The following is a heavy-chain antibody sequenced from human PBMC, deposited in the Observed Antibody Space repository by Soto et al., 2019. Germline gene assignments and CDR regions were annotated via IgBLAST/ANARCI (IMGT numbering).Heavy chain of an antibody. J-gene: IGHJ4*02. D-gene: IGHD3-10*01. CDR3: AIYVTLWFGESTFDY. V-gene: IGHV3-7*01. CDR1: GFTFSSYW. Sequence: PGGSLRLSCAASGFTFSSYWMSWVRQAPGKGLEWVANIKQDGSEKYYVDSVKGRFTISRDNAKNSLYLQMNSLRAEDTAVYYCAIYVTLWFGESTFDYWGPGTLVTLSS. CDR2: IKQDGSEK.